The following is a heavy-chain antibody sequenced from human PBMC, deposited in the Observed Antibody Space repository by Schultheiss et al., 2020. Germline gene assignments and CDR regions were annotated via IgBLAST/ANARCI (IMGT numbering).Heavy chain of an antibody. Sequence: GSLRLSCAASGFTFSSYWMHWVRQAPGKGLEWIGEINHSGSTIYNPSLKSRVTISVESSKNQFSLKLSSVTAADTAVYYCARGGYNYGLRYWGQGTLVTVSS. V-gene: IGHV4-34*01. D-gene: IGHD5-18*01. CDR1: GFTFSSYW. J-gene: IGHJ4*02. CDR3: ARGGYNYGLRY. CDR2: INHSGST.